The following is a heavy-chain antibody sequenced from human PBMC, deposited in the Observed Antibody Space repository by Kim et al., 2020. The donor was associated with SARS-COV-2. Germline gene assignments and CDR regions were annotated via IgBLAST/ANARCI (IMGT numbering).Heavy chain of an antibody. V-gene: IGHV4-39*01. CDR1: GASISSNDYY. J-gene: IGHJ4*02. Sequence: SETLSLTCTVSGASISSNDYYWAWIRQAPGKGLEWIGTIYYTGSTYYNPSLKSRVTMSIDTSKNQFSLNLTSVTATDTALVYCARHPTRFLCFGALGDFYRRGQGVLVTVSS. CDR3: ARHPTRFLCFGALGDFYR. CDR2: IYYTGST. D-gene: IGHD3-10*01.